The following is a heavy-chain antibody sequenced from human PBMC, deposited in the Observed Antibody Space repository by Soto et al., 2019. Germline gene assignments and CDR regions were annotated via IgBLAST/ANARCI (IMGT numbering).Heavy chain of an antibody. Sequence: QVELEESGPGLGKASQNLALTCTFSWCSIHRWGYYWSLIRQPPGKGLGGVWYLYYSGSTYYNPSLKSRVTISVDTSKNQFSLKLSSVTAADTAVYYCARVGVQYYDILTGYYSDYWGQGTLVTVSS. D-gene: IGHD3-9*01. V-gene: IGHV4-31*03. J-gene: IGHJ4*02. CDR3: ARVGVQYYDILTGYYSDY. CDR1: WCSIHRWGYY. CDR2: LYYSGST.